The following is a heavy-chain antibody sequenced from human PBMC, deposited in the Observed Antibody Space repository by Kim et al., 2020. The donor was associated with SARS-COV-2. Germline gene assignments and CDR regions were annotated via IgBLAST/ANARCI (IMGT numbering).Heavy chain of an antibody. Sequence: SVKVSCKASGGTFSSYAISWVRQAPGQGLEWMGGIIPIFGTANYAQKFQGRVTITADESTSTAYMELSSLRSEDTTVYYCARDKLLLDAFDIWGQGTMVTVSS. V-gene: IGHV1-69*13. CDR2: IIPIFGTA. J-gene: IGHJ3*02. CDR1: GGTFSSYA. D-gene: IGHD2-15*01. CDR3: ARDKLLLDAFDI.